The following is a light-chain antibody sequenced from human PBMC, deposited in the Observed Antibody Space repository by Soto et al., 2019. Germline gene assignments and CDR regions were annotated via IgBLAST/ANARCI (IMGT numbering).Light chain of an antibody. Sequence: EVVVTQSPGTLSLSPGERATLSCRASQSVSNNYLAWYQQKPGQAPRLLIYGASNRATGIPDRFSGSGSGTDFTLTISRLEPEDFAVYYCQQYGSSGTFGQGTNVDIK. CDR2: GAS. CDR3: QQYGSSGT. CDR1: QSVSNNY. J-gene: IGKJ1*01. V-gene: IGKV3-20*01.